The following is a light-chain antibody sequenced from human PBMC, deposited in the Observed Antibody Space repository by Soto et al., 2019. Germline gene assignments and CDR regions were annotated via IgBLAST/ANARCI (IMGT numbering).Light chain of an antibody. CDR1: QSVSSSY. J-gene: IGKJ3*01. CDR2: GAS. Sequence: EIVLTQSPGTLSLSPGERATLSCRASQSVSSSYLAWYQQKPGQAPRLLIYGASSRATGIPDRFSGSGSGTDLTLTIRILEPEDYAVYYCQQYGSSPVTFGPGTTVDIK. CDR3: QQYGSSPVT. V-gene: IGKV3-20*01.